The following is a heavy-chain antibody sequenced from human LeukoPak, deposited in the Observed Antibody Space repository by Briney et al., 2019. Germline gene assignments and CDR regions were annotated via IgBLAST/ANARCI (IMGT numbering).Heavy chain of an antibody. V-gene: IGHV3-21*01. CDR2: ISSSSSYI. J-gene: IGHJ3*02. CDR1: GFTFSSYS. Sequence: KTGGSLRLSCAASGFTFSSYSMNWVRQAPGKGLEWVSSISSSSSYIYYADSVKGRFTISRDNAKNTLYLQMNTLRAEDTAVYYCARRGATTGAFDIWGQGTMVTVSS. D-gene: IGHD1-26*01. CDR3: ARRGATTGAFDI.